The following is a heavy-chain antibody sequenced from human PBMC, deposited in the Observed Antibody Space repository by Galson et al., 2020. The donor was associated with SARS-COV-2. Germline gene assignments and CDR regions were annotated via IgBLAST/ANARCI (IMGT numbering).Heavy chain of an antibody. D-gene: IGHD2-2*01. V-gene: IGHV3-13*01. CDR2: IGTAGDT. Sequence: GESLKISCAASGFTFSSYDMHWVRQATGKGLEWVSAIGTAGDTYYPGSVKGRFTIYRENAKNSLYLQMNSLRAGDTAVYYCARAPTYCSSSSCDYYYGMDVWGQGTTVTVSS. CDR3: ARAPTYCSSSSCDYYYGMDV. J-gene: IGHJ6*02. CDR1: GFTFSSYD.